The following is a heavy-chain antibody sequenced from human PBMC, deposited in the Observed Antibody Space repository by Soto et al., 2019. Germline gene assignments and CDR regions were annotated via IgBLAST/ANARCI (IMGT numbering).Heavy chain of an antibody. D-gene: IGHD1-26*01. V-gene: IGHV4-59*01. CDR2: IYYSGST. J-gene: IGHJ4*02. CDR3: ARATDSGSPPHFDD. CDR1: GGSISSYY. Sequence: NPSETLSLTCTVSGGSISSYYWSWIRQPPGKGLEWIGYIYYSGSTNYNPSLKSRVTISVDTSKNQFSLKLSSVTAADTAVYYCARATDSGSPPHFDDWGQGTLVTV.